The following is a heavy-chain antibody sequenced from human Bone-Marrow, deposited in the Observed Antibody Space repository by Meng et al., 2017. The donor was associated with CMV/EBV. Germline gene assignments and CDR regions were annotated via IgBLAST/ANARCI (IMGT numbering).Heavy chain of an antibody. Sequence: ASVKVSCKASGYTFTGYYMHWVRQAPGQGLEWMGWINPNSGGTNYAQKFQGRVTMTRDTSISTAYMELSRLRSDDTAVYYCARARSGSYYPQVYYFDYWGQGTTVTVSS. CDR3: ARARSGSYYPQVYYFDY. J-gene: IGHJ4*02. V-gene: IGHV1-2*02. CDR2: INPNSGGT. CDR1: GYTFTGYY. D-gene: IGHD3-10*01.